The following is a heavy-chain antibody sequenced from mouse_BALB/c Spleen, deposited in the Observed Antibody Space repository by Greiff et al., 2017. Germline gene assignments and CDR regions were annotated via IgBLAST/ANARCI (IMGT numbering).Heavy chain of an antibody. CDR3: ARGIYYYGSCFDY. CDR2: IDPATGNT. D-gene: IGHD1-1*01. J-gene: IGHJ2*01. Sequence: VQLQQSGAELVKPGASVKLSCTASGFNFKDTYMHWVKQRPEQGLEWIGRIDPATGNTKYDPKFQGKATITADTSSNTAYLQLSSLTSEDTAVYYCARGIYYYGSCFDYWGQGTTLTVSA. CDR1: GFNFKDTY. V-gene: IGHV14-3*02.